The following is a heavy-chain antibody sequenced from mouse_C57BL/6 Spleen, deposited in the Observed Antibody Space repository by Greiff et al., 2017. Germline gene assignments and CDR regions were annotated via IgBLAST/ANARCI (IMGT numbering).Heavy chain of an antibody. V-gene: IGHV1-54*01. CDR3: ARGDGNLFDY. D-gene: IGHD2-1*01. CDR1: GYAFTNYL. Sequence: VQLQQSGAELVRPGTSVKVSCKASGYAFTNYLIEWVKQRPGQGLEWIGVINPGSGGTNYNEKFKGKATLTADKSSSTAYMQLSSLTSEDSAVYFCARGDGNLFDYWGQGTTLTVSS. J-gene: IGHJ2*01. CDR2: INPGSGGT.